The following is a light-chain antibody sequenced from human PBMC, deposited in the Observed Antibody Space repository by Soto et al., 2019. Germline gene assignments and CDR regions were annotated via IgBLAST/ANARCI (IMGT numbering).Light chain of an antibody. CDR2: SND. CDR1: SSNIGSKT. V-gene: IGLV1-44*01. Sequence: QLVLTQPPSASAPPGQRVTISCSGSSSNIGSKTVNWYQQLPGTAPKPLIFSNDQRPSGVPDRFSGSKSGTSAFLAISGLQSADEANYYCAAWDDSLYGVVFGGGTKVTVL. CDR3: AAWDDSLYGVV. J-gene: IGLJ2*01.